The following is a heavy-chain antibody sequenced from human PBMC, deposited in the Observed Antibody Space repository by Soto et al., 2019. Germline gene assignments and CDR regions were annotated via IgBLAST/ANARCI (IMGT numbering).Heavy chain of an antibody. CDR1: GFSVSSKY. CDR2: IYGGGTT. V-gene: IGHV3-53*01. CDR3: VQTTGWPGFDF. D-gene: IGHD6-19*01. Sequence: EVQLVESGGGLIQPGGSLRLSCAASGFSVSSKYMTWVRQAPGKGLEWGSVIYGGGTTYYADSVEGRFTISRDNSKNTLYLQMNSLRAEDTAVYYCVQTTGWPGFDFWGQGTLVTVSS. J-gene: IGHJ4*02.